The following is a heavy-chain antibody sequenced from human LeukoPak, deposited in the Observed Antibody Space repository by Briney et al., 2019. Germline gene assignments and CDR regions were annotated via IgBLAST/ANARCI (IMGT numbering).Heavy chain of an antibody. J-gene: IGHJ4*02. CDR3: AKDMYDSSGYYFDY. D-gene: IGHD3-22*01. CDR2: ISWNSGSI. Sequence: GGSLRLSCAASGFTFDDYAMPWVRQAPGKGLEWVSGISWNSGSIGYADSVKGRFTISRDNAKNSLYLQMNSLRAEDTALYYCAKDMYDSSGYYFDYWGQGTLVTVSS. CDR1: GFTFDDYA. V-gene: IGHV3-9*01.